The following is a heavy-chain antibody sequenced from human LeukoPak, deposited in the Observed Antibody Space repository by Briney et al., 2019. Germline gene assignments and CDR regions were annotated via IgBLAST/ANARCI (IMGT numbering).Heavy chain of an antibody. J-gene: IGHJ3*01. Sequence: GGSLRLSCAASGFTFSAYAVMWARQAPGQGLEWVSAITSGAPRYADSVKGRFTISRDNSKNMLYLQMNSLRAGDTARYFCARDPNGDYIGAFEFWGQGTGVTVSS. CDR2: ITSGAP. D-gene: IGHD4-17*01. CDR3: ARDPNGDYIGAFEF. V-gene: IGHV3-23*01. CDR1: GFTFSAYA.